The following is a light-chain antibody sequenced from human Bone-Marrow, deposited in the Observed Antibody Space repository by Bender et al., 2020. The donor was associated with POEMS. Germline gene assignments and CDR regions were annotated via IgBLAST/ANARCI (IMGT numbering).Light chain of an antibody. Sequence: QSVVTQPPSVSGAPGQRVTISCTGSSSNTGSGYDINWYQHLPGTAPKLLIYGYNNRPPGVPDRFSGSKSGTSASLAITGLQAEDEGDYYCQSYDNSLGGWVFGGGTKLTVL. CDR2: GYN. CDR3: QSYDNSLGGWV. J-gene: IGLJ3*02. CDR1: SSNTGSGYD. V-gene: IGLV1-40*01.